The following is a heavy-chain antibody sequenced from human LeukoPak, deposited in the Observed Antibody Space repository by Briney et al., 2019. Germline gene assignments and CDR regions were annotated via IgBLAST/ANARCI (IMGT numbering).Heavy chain of an antibody. D-gene: IGHD3-10*01. J-gene: IGHJ4*02. CDR2: LKSKTDGGTT. Sequence: GGSLRLSCAASVFTFSNAWMSWVRQAPGKGLEWVGRLKSKTDGGTTDYAAPVKGRFTISRDDSKNTLYLQMNSLKTEDTAVYYCTLRGYYGSGSYSKDFDCWGQGTLVTVSS. CDR3: TLRGYYGSGSYSKDFDC. V-gene: IGHV3-15*01. CDR1: VFTFSNAW.